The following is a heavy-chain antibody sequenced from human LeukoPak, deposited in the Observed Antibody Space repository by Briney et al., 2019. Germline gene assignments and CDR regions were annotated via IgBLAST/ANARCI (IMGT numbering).Heavy chain of an antibody. CDR1: GFTFSSYS. V-gene: IGHV3-48*01. Sequence: GGSLRLSCAASGFTFSSYSMSWVRQAPGKGLEWVSYISSSGSTIYYADSVKGRFTISRDNSKNSLYLQMNSLRAEDTAVYYCERDRYRVGGYYDSSGYYVPEAFDIWGEGTMV. D-gene: IGHD3-22*01. CDR2: ISSSGSTI. J-gene: IGHJ3*02. CDR3: ERDRYRVGGYYDSSGYYVPEAFDI.